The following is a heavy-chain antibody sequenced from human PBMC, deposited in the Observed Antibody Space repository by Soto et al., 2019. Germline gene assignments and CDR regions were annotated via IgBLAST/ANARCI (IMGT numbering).Heavy chain of an antibody. CDR3: ARVEYSQDAFDI. D-gene: IGHD5-18*01. CDR2: IWYDGSNK. CDR1: GFTFSSYA. J-gene: IGHJ3*02. Sequence: GGSLRLSCAASGFTFSSYAMHWVRQAPGKGLEWLALIWYDGSNKYYTDSVKGRFAISRDNSKNTLYLQMNSLRAEDTAVYYCARVEYSQDAFDIWGQGTMVTVS. V-gene: IGHV3-33*01.